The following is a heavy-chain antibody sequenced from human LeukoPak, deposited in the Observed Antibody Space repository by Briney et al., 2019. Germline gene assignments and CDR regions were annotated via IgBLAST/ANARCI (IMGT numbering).Heavy chain of an antibody. CDR1: GYTFTSYG. D-gene: IGHD6-13*01. CDR3: ASWGDSSSTTSRHFQH. J-gene: IGHJ1*01. CDR2: ISAYNGNT. Sequence: DSVKVSCKASGYTFTSYGISWVRQAPGQGLEWMGWISAYNGNTNYAQKLQGRVTMTTDTSTSTAYMELRSLRSDDTAVYYCASWGDSSSTTSRHFQHWGQGTLVTVSS. V-gene: IGHV1-18*01.